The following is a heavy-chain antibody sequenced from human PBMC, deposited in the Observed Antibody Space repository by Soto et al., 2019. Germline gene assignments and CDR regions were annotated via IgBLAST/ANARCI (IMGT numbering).Heavy chain of an antibody. CDR3: ARHWETCVGNDCHRHFDS. CDR2: IREDGGET. J-gene: IGHJ4*02. Sequence: EVQLAESGGDLVQSGGSLRLSCATSGFTFSDYWMNWVRQARGKGLEWVASIREDGGETHYVDSVKGRFTISRDNARKSLYLQMNNLRVEDTAVYYCARHWETCVGNDCHRHFDSWGQGSLVSVSS. CDR1: GFTFSDYW. D-gene: IGHD5-12*01. V-gene: IGHV3-7*03.